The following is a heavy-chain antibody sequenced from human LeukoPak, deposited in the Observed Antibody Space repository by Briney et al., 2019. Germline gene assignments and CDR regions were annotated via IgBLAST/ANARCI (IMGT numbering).Heavy chain of an antibody. D-gene: IGHD1-7*01. CDR2: ITSRALHI. V-gene: IGHV3-21*04. CDR1: GFTFSLYP. Sequence: GGSLRLSCAASGFTFSLYPMTWVRQAPGKGLEWVASITSRALHIYHADSVKGLFTISRDDAKNSLYLQLNSLRAEDTALYYCARDAGGLELPWFDPWCQGTLVIVSS. CDR3: ARDAGGLELPWFDP. J-gene: IGHJ5*02.